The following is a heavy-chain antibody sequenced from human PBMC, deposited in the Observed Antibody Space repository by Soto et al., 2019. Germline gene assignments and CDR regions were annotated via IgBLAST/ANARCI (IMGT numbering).Heavy chain of an antibody. Sequence: GGSLRLSCAASGFTFSSYGMHWVRQAPGKGLEWVAVISYDGSNKYYADSVKGRFTISRDNSKNTLYLQMNSLRAEDTAVYYCAKLVGSSWYGGPNFDYWGQGTLVTVSS. CDR3: AKLVGSSWYGGPNFDY. D-gene: IGHD6-13*01. CDR2: ISYDGSNK. CDR1: GFTFSSYG. J-gene: IGHJ4*02. V-gene: IGHV3-30*18.